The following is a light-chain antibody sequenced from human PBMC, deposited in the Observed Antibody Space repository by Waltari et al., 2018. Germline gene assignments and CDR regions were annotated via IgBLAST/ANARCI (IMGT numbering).Light chain of an antibody. CDR1: QSISTY. Sequence: DIQLTQSPSSLSASVGDRVTITWRASQSISTYVNWYQQKPGKVPRPLIFSASTLQTGGPSRFRGSGSGTDFTLTVTSLQPEDFASYYCHQTYNTPFTFGPGTIVEIK. CDR3: HQTYNTPFT. J-gene: IGKJ3*01. V-gene: IGKV1-39*01. CDR2: SAS.